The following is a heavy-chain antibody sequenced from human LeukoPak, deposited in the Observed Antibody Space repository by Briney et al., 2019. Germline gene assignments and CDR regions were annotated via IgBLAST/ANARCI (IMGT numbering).Heavy chain of an antibody. D-gene: IGHD1-26*01. CDR1: TYTFTSYG. J-gene: IGHJ4*02. V-gene: IGHV1-18*01. CDR2: ISAYNGNT. Sequence: GASVKVSCQACTYTFTSYGFSWVGQAPGQGLEWMGWISAYNGNTNYAQKLQDRVTMTTDTPTSTVYRELRSLTSDDTAMYYCAGAQSIVGPYNSWGQGTLVSVSS. CDR3: AGAQSIVGPYNS.